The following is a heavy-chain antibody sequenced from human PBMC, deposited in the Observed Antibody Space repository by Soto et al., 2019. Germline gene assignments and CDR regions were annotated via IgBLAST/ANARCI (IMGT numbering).Heavy chain of an antibody. CDR1: GFTFTSSW. CDR2: ISNDGRTT. Sequence: EVQRVESGGGLAQPGESLRLSCVASGFTFTSSWMSWVRQVPGKGLGWVSRISNDGRTTPYADSVKGRFPITRDNAKNTLFLQMNSLRDEDTAVYYCARDHSRGWWEADYWGHGSLVTVSS. V-gene: IGHV3-74*03. J-gene: IGHJ4*01. CDR3: ARDHSRGWWEADY. D-gene: IGHD6-19*01.